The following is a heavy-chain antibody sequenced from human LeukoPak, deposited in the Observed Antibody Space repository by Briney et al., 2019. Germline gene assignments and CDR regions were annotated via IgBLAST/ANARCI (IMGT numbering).Heavy chain of an antibody. D-gene: IGHD1-1*01. CDR2: INPSGGTT. CDR3: ARDWAGTTVYYFDY. Sequence: GASVKVSCKASGYTFTNYYMHWVRQAPGQGLEWMGIINPSGGTTNYAQKLQGRVTMTTDTSTSTAYMELRSLRSDDTAVYYCARDWAGTTVYYFDYWGQGTLVTVSS. V-gene: IGHV1-46*01. CDR1: GYTFTNYY. J-gene: IGHJ4*02.